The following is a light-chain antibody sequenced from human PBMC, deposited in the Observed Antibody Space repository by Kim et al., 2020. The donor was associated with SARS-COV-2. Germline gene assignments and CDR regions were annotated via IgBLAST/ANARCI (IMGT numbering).Light chain of an antibody. CDR3: QSYDSRNGDVV. V-gene: IGLV1-40*01. Sequence: QSVLTQPPSVSGAPGQRVTISCTGSSSNIGTGYDVHWYQHLPGRAPKCLIYGNNFRPSDIPDRFSASKSGTSASLAISGLQTEDEGDYYCQSYDSRNGDVVFGGGTQPTVL. CDR1: SSNIGTGYD. CDR2: GNN. J-gene: IGLJ2*01.